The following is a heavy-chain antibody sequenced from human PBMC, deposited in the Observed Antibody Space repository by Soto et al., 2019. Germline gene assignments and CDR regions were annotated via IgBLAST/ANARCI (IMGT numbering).Heavy chain of an antibody. J-gene: IGHJ5*02. V-gene: IGHV4-38-2*02. CDR1: GYSISSGYH. CDR3: ELQDRVVAQGHLFDP. CDR2: VHYSGNT. D-gene: IGHD3-22*01. Sequence: SETLPLTCTVSGYSISSGYHWAWIRQPPGKVLEWLGSVHYSGNTYYNPSLKSRLTISVDKSKNKFSLNLSSVTAEDTAVYYFELQDRVVAQGHLFDPWGHRTLVTVSS.